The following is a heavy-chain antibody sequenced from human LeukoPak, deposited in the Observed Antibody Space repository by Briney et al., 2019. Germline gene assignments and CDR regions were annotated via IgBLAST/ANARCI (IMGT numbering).Heavy chain of an antibody. CDR1: GYTFTSYA. CDR2: IIPIFGTA. D-gene: IGHD4-17*01. Sequence: GASVKVSCKASGYTFTSYAISWVRQAPGQGLEWMGGIIPIFGTANYAQKFQGRVTITADKSTSTAYMELSSLRSEDTAVYYCARGGTTTVTNKYYFDYWGQGTLVTVSS. V-gene: IGHV1-69*06. CDR3: ARGGTTTVTNKYYFDY. J-gene: IGHJ4*02.